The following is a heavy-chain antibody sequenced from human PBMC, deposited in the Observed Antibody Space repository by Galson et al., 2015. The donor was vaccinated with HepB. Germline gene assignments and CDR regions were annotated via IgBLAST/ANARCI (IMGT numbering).Heavy chain of an antibody. CDR2: ISYDGSNK. CDR1: GFTFSSYA. J-gene: IGHJ4*02. D-gene: IGHD3-10*01. Sequence: SLRLSCAASGFTFSSYAMHWVRQAPGKGLEWVAVISYDGSNKYYADSVKGRFTISRDNSKNTLYLQMNSLRAEDTAVYYCARVRGGLLWFGELLDYWGQGTLVTVSS. V-gene: IGHV3-30-3*01. CDR3: ARVRGGLLWFGELLDY.